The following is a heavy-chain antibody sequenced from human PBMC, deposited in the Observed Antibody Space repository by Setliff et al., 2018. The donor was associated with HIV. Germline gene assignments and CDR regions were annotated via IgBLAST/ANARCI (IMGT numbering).Heavy chain of an antibody. D-gene: IGHD3-10*01. Sequence: PSETLSLTCIVSGGSISSSSYYWAWIRQPSGKGLEWVASIYFSGTPYYNPSLKNRVTISVDTSKSQFSLRLNSVTATDTALYYCARGRFHRLHRPYSGSGSLGIQYFDYWGQGTLVTVSS. V-gene: IGHV4-39*07. CDR1: GGSISSSSYY. CDR3: ARGRFHRLHRPYSGSGSLGIQYFDY. J-gene: IGHJ4*02. CDR2: IYFSGTP.